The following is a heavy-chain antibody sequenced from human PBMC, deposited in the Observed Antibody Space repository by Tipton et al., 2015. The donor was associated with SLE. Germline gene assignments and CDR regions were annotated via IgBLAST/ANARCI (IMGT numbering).Heavy chain of an antibody. CDR3: PRDGGQFGGRFFDI. D-gene: IGHD3-10*01. CDR2: IIPIFGTA. CDR1: GGTFSSYA. Sequence: QVQLVQSGPEGNKPGSSVKVSCKASGGTFSSYAISWVRQAPGQGLEWMGGIIPIFGTANYAQKFQGRVTITTDEATSTAYMELSSLRSEGTAVYYCPRDGGQFGGRFFDIWGQGTMVTVSS. V-gene: IGHV1-69*01. J-gene: IGHJ3*02.